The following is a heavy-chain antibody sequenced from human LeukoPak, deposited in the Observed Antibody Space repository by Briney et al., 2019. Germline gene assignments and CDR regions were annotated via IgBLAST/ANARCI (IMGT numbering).Heavy chain of an antibody. CDR3: ARASGPFDY. D-gene: IGHD3-10*01. Sequence: GGSLRLSCAASGFTFSSYVMHWVRQAPGKGLEWVAIISYDGGNKYYADSVKGRFTISRDNSKNTLYLQMNSLRAEDTAVYSCARASGPFDYWGQGTLVTVSS. CDR2: ISYDGGNK. V-gene: IGHV3-30*03. CDR1: GFTFSSYV. J-gene: IGHJ4*02.